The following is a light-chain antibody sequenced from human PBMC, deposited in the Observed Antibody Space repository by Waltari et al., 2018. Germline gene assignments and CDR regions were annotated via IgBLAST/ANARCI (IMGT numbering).Light chain of an antibody. Sequence: DIQMTQSPSSLSASVGDRVTITCQASKHIRHLINWYQQKPGKAPNLLIYDSSKLETGVPARFSGSGSGTDFTLTISSLQPEDIGTYYCQHYDNFPLASTVGQGTKVEIK. CDR2: DSS. CDR1: KHIRHL. CDR3: QHYDNFPLAST. J-gene: IGKJ1*01. V-gene: IGKV1-33*01.